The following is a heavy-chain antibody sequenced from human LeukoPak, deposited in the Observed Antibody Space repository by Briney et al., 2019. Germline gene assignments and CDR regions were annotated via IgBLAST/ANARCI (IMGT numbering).Heavy chain of an antibody. Sequence: PGGSLRLSGAASGFTFSSNSMDGFPQSPGKGLEGLSSISSGSSNIEYAHSVKVRFTISRDNAKNSLYLQRNSLRAEDTAVYYCARGFLVGFGEIQGDYWGEETLVTVSS. CDR3: ARGFLVGFGEIQGDY. D-gene: IGHD3-10*01. CDR1: GFTFSSNS. V-gene: IGHV3-21*01. CDR2: ISSGSSNI. J-gene: IGHJ4*02.